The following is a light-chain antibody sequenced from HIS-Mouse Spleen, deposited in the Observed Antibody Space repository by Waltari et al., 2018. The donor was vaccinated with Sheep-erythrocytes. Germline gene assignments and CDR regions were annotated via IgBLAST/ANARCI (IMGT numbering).Light chain of an antibody. J-gene: IGLJ2*01. CDR1: KLGDKY. CDR2: QDS. Sequence: SYELTQPPSVSVSPGQTASITCSAVKLGDKYACWYHQEPGQSPVLVIYQDSKRPSGIPERFSGSNSGNTATLTISGTQAMDEADYYCQAWDSSTVVFGGGTKLTVL. V-gene: IGLV3-1*01. CDR3: QAWDSSTVV.